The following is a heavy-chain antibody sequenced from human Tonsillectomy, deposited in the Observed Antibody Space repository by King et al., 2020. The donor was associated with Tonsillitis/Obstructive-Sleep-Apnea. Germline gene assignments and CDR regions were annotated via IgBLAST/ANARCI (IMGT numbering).Heavy chain of an antibody. CDR2: ISSSSSYI. CDR3: ARDRGRLGYCSSPRCYSYYGMDV. V-gene: IGHV3-21*01. CDR1: GFTFSSYS. Sequence: VQLVESGGGLVKPGGSLRLSCAASGFTFSSYSMNWVRQAPGKGLEWVSSISSSSSYIYYADSVKGRFTISRDNAKNSLYLQMNSLRAEDTAVYYCARDRGRLGYCSSPRCYSYYGMDVWGQGTTVTVSS. D-gene: IGHD2-2*02. J-gene: IGHJ6*02.